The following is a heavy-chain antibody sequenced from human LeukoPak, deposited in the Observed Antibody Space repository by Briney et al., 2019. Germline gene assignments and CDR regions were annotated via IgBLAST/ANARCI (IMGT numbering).Heavy chain of an antibody. CDR3: ARAYPKTGIPDY. CDR2: IYYSGST. CDR1: GGSISSSSYY. D-gene: IGHD7-27*01. V-gene: IGHV4-39*01. Sequence: SETLSLTCTVSGGSISSSSYYWGWIRQPPGKGLEWIGSIYYSGSTYYNPSLKSRVTISVDTSKNQFSLSLRSVTAADTAVYYCARAYPKTGIPDYWGQGTLVTVSS. J-gene: IGHJ4*02.